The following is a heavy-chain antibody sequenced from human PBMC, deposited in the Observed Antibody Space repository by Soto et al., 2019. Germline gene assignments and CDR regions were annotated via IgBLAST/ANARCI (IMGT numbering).Heavy chain of an antibody. D-gene: IGHD6-13*01. CDR2: ISTSSTYI. CDR3: ARETPLDPDHGGIPFSDF. J-gene: IGHJ4*02. V-gene: IGHV3-21*01. Sequence: GGSLRLSCAASGFTLSAYSMNWVRQTPGKGLEWVSSISTSSTYIHYADSVKCRFTISRDHAKNSLFLQMNSLTAEDTAVYYCARETPLDPDHGGIPFSDFWGQGTLVTVSS. CDR1: GFTLSAYS.